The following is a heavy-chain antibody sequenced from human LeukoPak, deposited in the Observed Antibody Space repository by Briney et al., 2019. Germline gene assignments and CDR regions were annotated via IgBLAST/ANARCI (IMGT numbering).Heavy chain of an antibody. CDR1: GYTFTSYY. CDR3: ARDPLITGTTTWFDP. V-gene: IGHV1-46*01. CDR2: INPSGGST. J-gene: IGHJ5*02. Sequence: GASVKVSCKASGYTFTSYYMHWVRQAPGQGLEWMGIINPSGGSTRSTHKFQGRVTMTRDTSTKTVYMEMSSLRSEDTAVYYCARDPLITGTTTWFDPWGQGTLVTVSS. D-gene: IGHD1-7*01.